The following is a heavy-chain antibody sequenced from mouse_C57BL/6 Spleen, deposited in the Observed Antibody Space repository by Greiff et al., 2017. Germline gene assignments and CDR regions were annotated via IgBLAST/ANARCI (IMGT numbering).Heavy chain of an antibody. D-gene: IGHD1-1*01. Sequence: QVQLQQSGAELVRPGTSVKMSCKASGYTFTNYWIGWAKQRPGHGLAWIGDIYPGGGYTNYSEKFKGKATLTADTSSSTAYMQFSSLTSEDSAIYYCARQHYYGSSYRYFDVWGTGTTVTVSS. CDR1: GYTFTNYW. CDR2: IYPGGGYT. CDR3: ARQHYYGSSYRYFDV. J-gene: IGHJ1*03. V-gene: IGHV1-63*01.